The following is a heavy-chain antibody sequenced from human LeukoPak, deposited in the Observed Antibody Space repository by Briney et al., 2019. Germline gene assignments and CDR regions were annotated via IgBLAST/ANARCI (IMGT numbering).Heavy chain of an antibody. CDR1: GFTFSSYD. D-gene: IGHD3-22*01. V-gene: IGHV3-23*01. Sequence: GGSLRLSCAASGFTFSSYDMSWVRQAPGKGLEWVSAISGSGGSTYYADSVKGRFTISRDNSKNTLYLQMNSLRAEGTAVYYCAKSGPWDYYDSSGYYDWGQGTLVTVSS. J-gene: IGHJ4*02. CDR3: AKSGPWDYYDSSGYYD. CDR2: ISGSGGST.